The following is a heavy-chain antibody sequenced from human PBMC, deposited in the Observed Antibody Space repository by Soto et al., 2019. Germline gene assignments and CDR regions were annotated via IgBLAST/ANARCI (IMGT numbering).Heavy chain of an antibody. CDR3: ARHWGPPPTYKLLSYYYYYGMDV. CDR2: IYYSGST. CDR1: GGSISSSSYY. D-gene: IGHD3-16*01. Sequence: SETLSLTCIVSGGSISSSSYYWGWIRQPPGKGLEWIGSIYYSGSTYYNPSLKSRVTISVDTSKNQFSLKLSSVTAADTAVYYCARHWGPPPTYKLLSYYYYYGMDVWGQGTTVTVSS. V-gene: IGHV4-39*01. J-gene: IGHJ6*02.